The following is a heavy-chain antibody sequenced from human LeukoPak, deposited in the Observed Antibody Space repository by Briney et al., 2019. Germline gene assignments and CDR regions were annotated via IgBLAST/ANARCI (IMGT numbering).Heavy chain of an antibody. V-gene: IGHV1-69*05. CDR2: IIPIFGTA. CDR3: ARDNSVEDTAWWFDP. D-gene: IGHD4-23*01. CDR1: GGTFSSYA. Sequence: ASVRVSCKASGGTFSSYAISWVRQAPGQGLEWMGGIIPIFGTANYAQKFQGRVTMTRDMSTSTDYMELSSLRSEDTAVYYCARDNSVEDTAWWFDPWGQGTLVTVSS. J-gene: IGHJ5*02.